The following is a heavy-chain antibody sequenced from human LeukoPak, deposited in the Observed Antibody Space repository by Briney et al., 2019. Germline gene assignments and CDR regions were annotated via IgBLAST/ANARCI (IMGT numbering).Heavy chain of an antibody. D-gene: IGHD3-22*01. J-gene: IGHJ4*01. CDR2: IYPGGSDT. V-gene: IGHV5-51*01. CDR1: GYSFINYY. CDR3: ARQYSSGWFRHFDY. Sequence: GESLKISCRSSGYSFINYYIGWVRQVPGKGLEWMGVIYPGGSDTTYSPSFRGQVVFSADRSTSTVYLQLTSLQASDTAIHYCARQYSSGWFRHFDYWGQGALITVSS.